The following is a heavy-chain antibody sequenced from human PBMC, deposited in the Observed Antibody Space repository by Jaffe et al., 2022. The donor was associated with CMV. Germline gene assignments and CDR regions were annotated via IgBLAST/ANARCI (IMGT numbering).Heavy chain of an antibody. CDR2: ITPDSVAT. V-gene: IGHV1-2*02. D-gene: IGHD1-20*01. CDR3: ARDQGVSNNFFYYYGMDV. J-gene: IGHJ6*02. CDR1: GYTFTASY. Sequence: QVQLVQSGAEVKKPGASVKVSCVASGYTFTASYIHWVRQAPGQGLEWMGWITPDSVATDYAQTFQGRVTMTWDTSINTAFMELRGLTSDDTATYYCARDQGVSNNFFYYYGMDVWGQGTTVTVSS.